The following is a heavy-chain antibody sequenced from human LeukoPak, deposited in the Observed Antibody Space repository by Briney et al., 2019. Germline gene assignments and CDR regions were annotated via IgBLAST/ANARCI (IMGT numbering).Heavy chain of an antibody. D-gene: IGHD3-9*01. Sequence: GGSLRLSCAASGFTFSSYAMSWVSQAPGKGLEWVSAISGSGARTDYADSVKGRFTISRDNSKNTTYLQMINLRVEDTAVYYCAKPATFYDILTGYDYWGQGTLVTVSS. V-gene: IGHV3-23*01. J-gene: IGHJ4*02. CDR2: ISGSGART. CDR3: AKPATFYDILTGYDY. CDR1: GFTFSSYA.